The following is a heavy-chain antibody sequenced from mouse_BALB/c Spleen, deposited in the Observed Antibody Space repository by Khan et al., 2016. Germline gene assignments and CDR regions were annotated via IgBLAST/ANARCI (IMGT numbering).Heavy chain of an antibody. D-gene: IGHD2-4*01. Sequence: QVQLQQSGPELVKPGASVRISCKASGYTFTSYYIHWVKQRPGQGLEWIGWIYPGNVNTKYNEKFKGKATLTADKSSSTAYTQLSSLTSEDSAVYFCARGGLRRGYYFDYWGQGTTLTVSS. V-gene: IGHV1S56*01. CDR2: IYPGNVNT. J-gene: IGHJ2*01. CDR1: GYTFTSYY. CDR3: ARGGLRRGYYFDY.